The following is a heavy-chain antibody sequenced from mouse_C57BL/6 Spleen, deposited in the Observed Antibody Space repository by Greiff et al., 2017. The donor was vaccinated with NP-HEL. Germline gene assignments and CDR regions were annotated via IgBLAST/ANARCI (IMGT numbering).Heavy chain of an antibody. Sequence: EVKLVESGAELVRPGASVKLSCTASGFNITDYYMHWVKQRPEQGLAWIGRIDPEDGDTEYAPKFQGKATMTGDTSSNTAYLQLSSLTSEDTAVDYCTSISAVVEGFAYRGQATLVTVSA. V-gene: IGHV14-1*01. CDR1: GFNITDYY. CDR3: TSISAVVEGFAY. D-gene: IGHD1-1*01. J-gene: IGHJ3*01. CDR2: IDPEDGDT.